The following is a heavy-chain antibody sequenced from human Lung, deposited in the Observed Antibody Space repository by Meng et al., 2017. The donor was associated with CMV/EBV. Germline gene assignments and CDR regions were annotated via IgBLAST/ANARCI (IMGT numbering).Heavy chain of an antibody. D-gene: IGHD3-3*01. Sequence: GGSLRLSCAASGFTFSSYAMHWVRQAPGKGLEWVAVISYDGSNKYYADSVKGRFTISRDNSKNTLYLQMNSLRAEDTAVYYCARELRFLEWLLPTSYYYYGMDVWGQGTTVTVSS. CDR3: ARELRFLEWLLPTSYYYYGMDV. CDR1: GFTFSSYA. CDR2: ISYDGSNK. V-gene: IGHV3-30-3*01. J-gene: IGHJ6*02.